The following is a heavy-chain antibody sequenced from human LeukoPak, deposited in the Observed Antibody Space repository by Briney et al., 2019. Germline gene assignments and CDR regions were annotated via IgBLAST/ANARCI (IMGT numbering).Heavy chain of an antibody. D-gene: IGHD2-15*01. CDR2: ISYDGSNK. CDR1: GFTFSTYA. J-gene: IGHJ5*02. Sequence: GGSLRLSCAASGFTFSTYAVNWVRQAPGKGLEWVAVISYDGSNKYYADSVKGRFTISRDNSKNTLYLQMNSLRAEDTAVYYCARDPDYCSGGSCYSRTTGSDWFDPWGQGTLVTVSS. V-gene: IGHV3-30-3*01. CDR3: ARDPDYCSGGSCYSRTTGSDWFDP.